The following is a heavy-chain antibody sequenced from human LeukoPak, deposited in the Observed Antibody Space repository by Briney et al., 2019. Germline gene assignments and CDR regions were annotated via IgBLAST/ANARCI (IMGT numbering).Heavy chain of an antibody. CDR2: IYSGGST. D-gene: IGHD6-13*01. J-gene: IGHJ4*02. Sequence: GGSLRLSCAASGFTVSSNYMSWVRQAPGKGLEWVSVIYSGGSTYYADSVKGRFTISRDNSKNTLYLQMNSLRAEDTAVYYCAKGQTRQQLVSYYFDYWGQGTLVTVSS. CDR1: GFTVSSNY. V-gene: IGHV3-53*05. CDR3: AKGQTRQQLVSYYFDY.